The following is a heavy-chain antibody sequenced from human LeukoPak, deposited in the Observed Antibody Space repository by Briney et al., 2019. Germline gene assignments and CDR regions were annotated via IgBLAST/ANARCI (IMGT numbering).Heavy chain of an antibody. J-gene: IGHJ4*02. CDR3: ARSRSYGSGTHFDY. Sequence: PGGSLRLSCAASGFTFSSYSMNWVRQAPGKGLEWVSSISSSSSYIYYADSVKGRLTISRDNAKNSLYLQMNSLRAEDTAVYYCARSRSYGSGTHFDYWGQGTLVTVSS. D-gene: IGHD3-10*01. CDR1: GFTFSSYS. CDR2: ISSSSSYI. V-gene: IGHV3-21*01.